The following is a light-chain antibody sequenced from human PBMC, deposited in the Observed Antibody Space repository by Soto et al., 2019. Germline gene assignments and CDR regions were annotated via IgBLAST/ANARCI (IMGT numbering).Light chain of an antibody. CDR1: SSNIGTNT. V-gene: IGLV1-44*01. J-gene: IGLJ3*02. CDR3: ETWDTSVSAGV. Sequence: QSVLTQPPSASGTPGQRVSISCSGGSSNIGTNTVNWYQHLPGTAPKLLIFSNDERPSGVPDRFSGSKSGTSASLAISGLQSDDEADYYCETWDTSVSAGVFGGGTQLTVL. CDR2: SND.